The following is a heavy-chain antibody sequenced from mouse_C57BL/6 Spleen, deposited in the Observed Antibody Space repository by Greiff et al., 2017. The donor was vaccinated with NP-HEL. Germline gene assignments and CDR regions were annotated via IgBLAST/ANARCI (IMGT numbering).Heavy chain of an antibody. CDR2: IDPSDSYT. J-gene: IGHJ2*01. D-gene: IGHD6-5*01. CDR3: ARRAYEGFFDY. V-gene: IGHV1-50*01. Sequence: VQLQQPGAELVKPGASVKLSCKASGYTFTSYWMQWVKQRPGQGLEWIGEIDPSDSYTNYNQKFKGKATLTVDTSSSTAYMQLSSLTSEDSAVYYCARRAYEGFFDYWGQGTTLTVSS. CDR1: GYTFTSYW.